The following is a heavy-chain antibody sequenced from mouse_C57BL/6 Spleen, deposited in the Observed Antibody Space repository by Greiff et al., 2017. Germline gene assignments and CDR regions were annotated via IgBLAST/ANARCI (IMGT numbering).Heavy chain of an antibody. CDR1: GFTFSDYY. J-gene: IGHJ4*01. CDR3: ARADGYHYAMDY. CDR2: INYDGSST. V-gene: IGHV5-16*01. Sequence: EVKLVESEGGLVQPGSSMKLSCTASGFTFSDYYMAWVRQVPEKGLEWVANINYDGSSTYYLDSLKSRFIISRDNAKNILYLQMSSLKSEDTATYYCARADGYHYAMDYWGQGTSVTVSS. D-gene: IGHD2-3*01.